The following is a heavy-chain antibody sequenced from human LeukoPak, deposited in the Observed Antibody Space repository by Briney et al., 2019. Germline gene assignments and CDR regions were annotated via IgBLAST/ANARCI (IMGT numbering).Heavy chain of an antibody. Sequence: EALVKVSCKASGYTFTGYYMHWVRQAPGQGLEWMGWINPNSGGTNYAQKFQGRVTMTRDTSISTAYMELSRLRSDDTAVYYCAIEITMVRGVKFDYWGQGTLVTVSS. CDR2: INPNSGGT. J-gene: IGHJ4*02. V-gene: IGHV1-2*02. D-gene: IGHD3-10*01. CDR1: GYTFTGYY. CDR3: AIEITMVRGVKFDY.